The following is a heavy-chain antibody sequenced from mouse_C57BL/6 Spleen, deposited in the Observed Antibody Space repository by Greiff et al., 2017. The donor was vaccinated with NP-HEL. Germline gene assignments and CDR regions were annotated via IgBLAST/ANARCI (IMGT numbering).Heavy chain of an antibody. Sequence: VQLQQSGAELVKPGASVKLSCKASGYTFTSYWMQWVKQRPGQGLEWIGEIDPSDSYTNYNQKLKGKATLTVDTSSSTAYMQLSSLTSEDSAVYYCARRGRDVGFAYWGQGTLVTVSA. CDR1: GYTFTSYW. V-gene: IGHV1-50*01. CDR2: IDPSDSYT. CDR3: ARRGRDVGFAY. J-gene: IGHJ3*01. D-gene: IGHD3-3*01.